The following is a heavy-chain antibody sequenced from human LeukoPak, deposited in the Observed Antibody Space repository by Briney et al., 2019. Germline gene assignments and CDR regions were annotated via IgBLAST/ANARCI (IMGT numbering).Heavy chain of an antibody. CDR1: GGSISSSSYY. CDR3: ARRRQLVLGWFDP. J-gene: IGHJ5*02. CDR2: IYYSGST. V-gene: IGHV4-39*07. D-gene: IGHD6-6*01. Sequence: KPSETLSLTCTVSGGSISSSSYYWGWIRQPPGKGLEWIGSIYYSGSTYYNPSLKSRVTISVDTSKNQFSLKLSSVTAADTAVYYCARRRQLVLGWFDPWGQGTLVTVSS.